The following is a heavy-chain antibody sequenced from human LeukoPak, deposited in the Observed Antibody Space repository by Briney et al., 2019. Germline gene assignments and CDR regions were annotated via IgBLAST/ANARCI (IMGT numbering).Heavy chain of an antibody. CDR3: ARGGGWNYADYGGRWFDP. D-gene: IGHD4-17*01. Sequence: ASVKVSCKTSGYMFNSHGITWVRQAPGQGLEWMGWISTYKGNTKYAEKFQGRVTLTTDTSTTTAYMELRSLRSDDTAVYYCARGGGWNYADYGGRWFDPWGQGTLVTVSS. CDR1: GYMFNSHG. V-gene: IGHV1-18*01. J-gene: IGHJ5*02. CDR2: ISTYKGNT.